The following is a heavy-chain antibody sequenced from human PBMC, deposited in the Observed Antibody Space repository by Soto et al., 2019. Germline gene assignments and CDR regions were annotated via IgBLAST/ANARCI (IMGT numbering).Heavy chain of an antibody. CDR1: GGTFSSYT. J-gene: IGHJ5*02. V-gene: IGHV1-69*02. CDR3: ARAPVVVAATPGWFDP. Sequence: QVPLVQSGAEVKKPGSSVKVSCKASGGTFSSYTISWVRQAPGQGLEWMGRIIPILGIANYAQKFQGRVTITADKXTXXADMELSSLRSEDTAVYYCARAPVVVAATPGWFDPWGQGTLVTVSS. D-gene: IGHD2-15*01. CDR2: IIPILGIA.